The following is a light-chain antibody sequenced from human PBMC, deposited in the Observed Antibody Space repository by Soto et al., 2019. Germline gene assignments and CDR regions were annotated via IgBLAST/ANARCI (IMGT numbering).Light chain of an antibody. J-gene: IGLJ2*01. V-gene: IGLV2-23*01. CDR1: SSDVGSYNL. CDR2: EGS. CDR3: CSHAGRSVV. Sequence: QSVLTQPASVSGSPGQSITISCTGTSSDVGSYNLVSWYQQHPGKAPKLMIYEGSKRPSGVSNRFSGSKSANTASLTISGLQAEDEADYYCCSHAGRSVVFGGGTKLTVL.